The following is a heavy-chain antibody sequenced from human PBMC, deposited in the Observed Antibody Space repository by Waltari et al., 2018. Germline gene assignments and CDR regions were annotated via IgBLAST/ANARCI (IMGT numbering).Heavy chain of an antibody. V-gene: IGHV3-53*01. D-gene: IGHD6-19*01. CDR2: IYSGGGT. CDR1: GFTVRSNY. J-gene: IGHJ6*02. Sequence: EVQLVESGGGLIQPGGSLRLSCAASGFTVRSNYMIWVRQAPGKGLEWVSVIYSGGGTYYADSVKGRFTISRDSSKNTLYLQMNSLRADDTAVYYCARGAVADGMDVWGQGTTVTVSS. CDR3: ARGAVADGMDV.